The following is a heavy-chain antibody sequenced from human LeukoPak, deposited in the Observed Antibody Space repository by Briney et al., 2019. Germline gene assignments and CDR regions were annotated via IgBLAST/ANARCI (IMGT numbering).Heavy chain of an antibody. J-gene: IGHJ5*01. CDR2: IHSTGTT. CDR1: GGSLSGYY. D-gene: IGHD2-21*01. Sequence: SETPSLTCTVSGGSLSGYYWSWIRQTPGQAPDWIGYIHSTGTTDYHPSLRRRVTISVDTSKNQFSLKLNSVTAADTAVYYCARHDEDCNGQYCFLLSFDSWGQGALVTVSS. V-gene: IGHV4-59*08. CDR3: ARHDEDCNGQYCFLLSFDS.